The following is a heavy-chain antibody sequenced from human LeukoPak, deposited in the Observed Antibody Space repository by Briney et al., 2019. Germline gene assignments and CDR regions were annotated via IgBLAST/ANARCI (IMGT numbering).Heavy chain of an antibody. Sequence: SETLSLTCAVYGGSFSGYYWSWIRQPPGKGLEWIGEINHSGSTNYNPSLKSRVTISVDTSKNQFSLKLSSVTAADTAVYYCARGGGYCSGGSCYLDYWGQGTLVTVSS. CDR1: GGSFSGYY. CDR2: INHSGST. J-gene: IGHJ4*02. CDR3: ARGGGYCSGGSCYLDY. D-gene: IGHD2-15*01. V-gene: IGHV4-34*01.